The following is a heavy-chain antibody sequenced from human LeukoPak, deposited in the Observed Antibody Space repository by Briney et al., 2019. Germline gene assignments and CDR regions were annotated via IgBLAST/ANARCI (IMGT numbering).Heavy chain of an antibody. V-gene: IGHV4-30-2*01. Sequence: PSETLSLTCTVSSGSITSGGYYWSWIRQPPGKGLEWIGYIYHSGSTYYNPSLKSRVTISLDRSKNQFSLKLSSVTAADTAVYYCARGVERWLQLAPGDYYYMDVWGKGTTVTVSS. CDR3: ARGVERWLQLAPGDYYYMDV. D-gene: IGHD5-24*01. CDR1: SGSITSGGYY. J-gene: IGHJ6*03. CDR2: IYHSGST.